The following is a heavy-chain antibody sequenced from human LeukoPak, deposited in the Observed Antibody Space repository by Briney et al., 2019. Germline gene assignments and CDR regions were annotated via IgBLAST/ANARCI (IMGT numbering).Heavy chain of an antibody. CDR1: GFIFSNYA. CDR2: ISGSGGST. J-gene: IGHJ4*02. Sequence: GGSLRLSCAASGFIFSNYAMSWVRQAPGKGLEWVSGISGSGGSTYYADSLKGRFSISRDNSKNTLFLQMNSLRAEDTAVHYCAKDAVGSSGYHYFDYWGQGTLVTVSS. D-gene: IGHD3-22*01. V-gene: IGHV3-23*01. CDR3: AKDAVGSSGYHYFDY.